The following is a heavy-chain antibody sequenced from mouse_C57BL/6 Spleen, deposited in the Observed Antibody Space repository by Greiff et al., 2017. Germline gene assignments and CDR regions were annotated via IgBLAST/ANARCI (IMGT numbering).Heavy chain of an antibody. V-gene: IGHV5-6*01. CDR3: ARSTGSNYFDY. CDR2: ISSGGSYT. CDR1: GFTFSSYG. Sequence: EVQGVESGGDLVKPGGSLKLSCAASGFTFSSYGMSWVRQTPDKRLEWVATISSGGSYTYYPDSVKGRFTISRDNAKNTLYLQMSSLKSEDTAMYYCARSTGSNYFDYWVQGTTLTVSS. J-gene: IGHJ2*01.